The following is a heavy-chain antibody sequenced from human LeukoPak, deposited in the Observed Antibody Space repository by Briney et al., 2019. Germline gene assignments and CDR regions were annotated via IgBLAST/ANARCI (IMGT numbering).Heavy chain of an antibody. CDR1: GGSISSYY. V-gene: IGHV4-59*01. J-gene: IGHJ4*02. CDR3: ARDSAAGTPFDY. CDR2: IYSSGST. D-gene: IGHD6-13*01. Sequence: KTSETLSLTCTVSGGSISSYYRSWIRQPPGKGLEWIGYIYSSGSTNYNPSLKSRVTISVDTSKNQFSLKLSSVTAADTAVYYCARDSAAGTPFDYWGQGTLVTVSS.